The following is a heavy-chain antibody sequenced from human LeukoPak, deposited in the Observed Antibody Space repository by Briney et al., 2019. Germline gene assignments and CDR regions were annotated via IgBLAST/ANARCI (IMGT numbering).Heavy chain of an antibody. J-gene: IGHJ4*02. D-gene: IGHD3-22*01. V-gene: IGHV4-61*02. Sequence: NPSETLSLTCTVSGGSISSGSYYWSWIRQPAGKGLEWIGRIHTSGSTNYNPSLKSRVTISGDTSKNQFSLRLSSVTAADTAVYYCARASYSYDINGWVPFDYWGQGTLVTVSS. CDR3: ARASYSYDINGWVPFDY. CDR2: IHTSGST. CDR1: GGSISSGSYY.